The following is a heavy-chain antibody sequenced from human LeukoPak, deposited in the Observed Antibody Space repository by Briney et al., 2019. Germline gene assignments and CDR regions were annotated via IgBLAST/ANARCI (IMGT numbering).Heavy chain of an antibody. Sequence: GGSLRLSCAASGFTFSSYSMNWVRQAPGKGLEWVSSISSSSYIYYADSVKGRFTISRDNAKNSLYLQMNSLRAEDTAVYYCAREGLDRGYFDYWGQGTLVTVSS. CDR1: GFTFSSYS. CDR2: ISSSSYI. V-gene: IGHV3-21*01. D-gene: IGHD1-14*01. J-gene: IGHJ4*02. CDR3: AREGLDRGYFDY.